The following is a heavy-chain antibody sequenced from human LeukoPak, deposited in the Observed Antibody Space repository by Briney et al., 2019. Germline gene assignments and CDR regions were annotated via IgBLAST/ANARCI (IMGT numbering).Heavy chain of an antibody. V-gene: IGHV4-39*01. CDR1: GDSISRSRYY. CDR2: IYYSGST. CDR3: ARQYSSGWGY. D-gene: IGHD6-19*01. Sequence: PPETLSLTCTVSGDSISRSRYYWAWIRQPPGKGLEWTGSIYYSGSTYYNPSLKSRVTISVDTSKNQFSLKLSSVTAADTAVYYCARQYSSGWGYWGQGTLVTVSS. J-gene: IGHJ4*02.